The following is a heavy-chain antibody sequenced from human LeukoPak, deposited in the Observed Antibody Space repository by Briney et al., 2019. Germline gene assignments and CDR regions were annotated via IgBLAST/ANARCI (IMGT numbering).Heavy chain of an antibody. V-gene: IGHV1-2*02. D-gene: IGHD6-19*01. CDR2: INPNSGGT. CDR1: GYTFTGYH. J-gene: IGHJ4*02. CDR3: ARTYRSAWYEGIDY. Sequence: GASVKVSCKASGYTFTGYHIHWVRQAPGQGFEWMGWINPNSGGTNYAQKFQGRVSMTRDTSISTAYMELTRLTSDDTAVYYSARTYRSAWYEGIDYWGQGTLVIVSS.